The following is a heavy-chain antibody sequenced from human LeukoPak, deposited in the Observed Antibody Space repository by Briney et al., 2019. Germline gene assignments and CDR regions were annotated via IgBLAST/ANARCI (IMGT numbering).Heavy chain of an antibody. CDR2: IIPILGIA. J-gene: IGHJ5*02. Sequence: SVKVSCKASGGTFSSFAVSWVRQAPGQGLEWMGRIIPILGIANYAQKFQGRVTITADKSTSTAYMELSRLRSDDTAVYYCAKDPYFRITMVRGVTWGQGTLVTVSS. CDR1: GGTFSSFA. CDR3: AKDPYFRITMVRGVT. V-gene: IGHV1-69*04. D-gene: IGHD3-10*01.